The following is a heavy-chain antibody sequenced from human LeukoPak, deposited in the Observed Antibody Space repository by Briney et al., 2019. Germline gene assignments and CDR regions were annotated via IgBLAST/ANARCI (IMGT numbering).Heavy chain of an antibody. J-gene: IGHJ5*02. Sequence: GGSLRLSCAASGFTFSSYAMHWVRQAPGKGLEWVAVISYDGSNKYYADSVKGRFTISRDNAKNSLYLQMNSLRAEDTAVYYCARGPVDTAMVTRFDPWGQGTLVTVSS. CDR2: ISYDGSNK. V-gene: IGHV3-30-3*01. CDR1: GFTFSSYA. CDR3: ARGPVDTAMVTRFDP. D-gene: IGHD5-18*01.